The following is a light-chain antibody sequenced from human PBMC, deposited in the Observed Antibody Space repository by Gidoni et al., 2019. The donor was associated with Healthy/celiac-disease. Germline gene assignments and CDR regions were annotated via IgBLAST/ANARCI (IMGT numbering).Light chain of an antibody. CDR3: QQYDNRPLT. CDR2: DES. Sequence: DIQMTQSPSSLSASVGDRVTITCQASQDISNYLNWYQQKPGKAPKLLIYDESNLETGVPSRFSGSGSGTDFTCTISSLQPEDIATYYCQQYDNRPLTFGGGTKVEIK. CDR1: QDISNY. J-gene: IGKJ4*01. V-gene: IGKV1-33*01.